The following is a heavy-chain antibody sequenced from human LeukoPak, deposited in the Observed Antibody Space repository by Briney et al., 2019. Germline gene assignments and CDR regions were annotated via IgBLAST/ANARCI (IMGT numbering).Heavy chain of an antibody. J-gene: IGHJ4*02. D-gene: IGHD2-8*01. CDR1: GYTFTSYG. CDR2: ISAYNGNT. Sequence: ASVKVSCKASGYTFTSYGISWVRQAPGQGLEWMGWISAYNGNTNYAQKLQGRVTMTTGTSTSTAYMELRSLGSDDTAVFYCARDLGVLMVYDRPYYFDYWGQGTLVTVSS. V-gene: IGHV1-18*01. CDR3: ARDLGVLMVYDRPYYFDY.